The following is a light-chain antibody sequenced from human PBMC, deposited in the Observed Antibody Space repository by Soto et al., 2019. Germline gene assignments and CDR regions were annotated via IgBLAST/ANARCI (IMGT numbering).Light chain of an antibody. CDR2: DAS. CDR1: RSVSSS. J-gene: IGKJ4*01. Sequence: EIVLTQSPATLSLSPGEGATLSCRAGRSVSSSVAWYQQKPGQAPRLLIYDASNRATGIPVRFSGSGSGTDFTLTISSLEPEDFAVHYCQQRSDWVTFGGGTKVEL. V-gene: IGKV3-11*01. CDR3: QQRSDWVT.